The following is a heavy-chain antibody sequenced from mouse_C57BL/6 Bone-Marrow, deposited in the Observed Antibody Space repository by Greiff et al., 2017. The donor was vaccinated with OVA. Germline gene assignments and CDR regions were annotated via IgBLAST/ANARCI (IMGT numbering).Heavy chain of an antibody. Sequence: LVESGAELVKPGASVKLSCKASGYTFTEYTIHWVKQRSGQGLEWIGWFYPGSGSIKYNEKFKDKATLTADKSSSTVYMELSRLTSEDSAVYFCARHEERLLRGWYFDVWGTGTTVTVSS. CDR3: ARHEERLLRGWYFDV. CDR1: GYTFTEYT. D-gene: IGHD1-1*01. J-gene: IGHJ1*03. V-gene: IGHV1-62-2*01. CDR2: FYPGSGSI.